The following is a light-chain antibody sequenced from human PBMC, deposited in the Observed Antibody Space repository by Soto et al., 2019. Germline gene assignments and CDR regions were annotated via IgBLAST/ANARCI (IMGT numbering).Light chain of an antibody. J-gene: IGKJ2*01. CDR3: QQYGNSPPNT. CDR1: QSVSSSY. V-gene: IGKV3-20*01. CDR2: GAS. Sequence: EIVLTQSPGTLSLSPGERATLSCRASQSVSSSYLAWYQQKPGQAPRLLIYGASSRATGIPDRFSGSGSGTDFTLTISRLEPEDWAVYFCQQYGNSPPNTFGQGTKVEIK.